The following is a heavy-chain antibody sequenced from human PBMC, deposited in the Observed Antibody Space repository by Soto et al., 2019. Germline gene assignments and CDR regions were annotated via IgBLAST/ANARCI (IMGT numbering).Heavy chain of an antibody. J-gene: IGHJ6*02. CDR1: GGSISSYY. CDR3: ARYCISTSCYYGVDV. D-gene: IGHD2-2*01. Sequence: QVQLQESGPGLVKPSETLSLTCTVSGGSISSYYWSWIRQPPGKGLEWIGYIYYSGSTNYNPSLKSRVTISVDTSKNQFSLKLSSVTAADTAVYYCARYCISTSCYYGVDVWGQGTTVTVSS. V-gene: IGHV4-59*01. CDR2: IYYSGST.